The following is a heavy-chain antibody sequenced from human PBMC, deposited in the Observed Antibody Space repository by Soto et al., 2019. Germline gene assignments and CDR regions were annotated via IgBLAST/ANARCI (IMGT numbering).Heavy chain of an antibody. D-gene: IGHD4-4*01. CDR1: GFTFSDYY. CDR2: ISSSGSII. J-gene: IGHJ4*02. V-gene: IGHV3-11*01. Sequence: QVQMVVSGGGLVKPGGSLRISCAASGFTFSDYYISWISQAPGKGLEWVSYISSSGSIIYYADSVKGRFTISRDNAKNSLYLQMNSLRAEDTAVYYCALAGYDSNYYAVTPLSAGHFWGQGTLVTVSS. CDR3: ALAGYDSNYYAVTPLSAGHF.